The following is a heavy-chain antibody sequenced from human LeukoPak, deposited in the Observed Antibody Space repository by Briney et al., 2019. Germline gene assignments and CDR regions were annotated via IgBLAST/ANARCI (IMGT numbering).Heavy chain of an antibody. J-gene: IGHJ3*02. Sequence: GGSLRLSCAPSGFTFSSYAMHWVRQAPGKGLEWVAVISYAGSNKFYADSVRGRVTISRDNSNNTLYLQMNNLKTEDTAVYYCARGQHRVTYSDDAFDIWGQGTMVTVSS. CDR1: GFTFSSYA. D-gene: IGHD4-11*01. CDR2: ISYAGSNK. V-gene: IGHV3-30-3*01. CDR3: ARGQHRVTYSDDAFDI.